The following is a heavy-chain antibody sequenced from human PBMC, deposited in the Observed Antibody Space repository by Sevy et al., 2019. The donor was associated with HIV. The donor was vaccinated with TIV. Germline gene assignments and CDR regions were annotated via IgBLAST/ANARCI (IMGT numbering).Heavy chain of an antibody. CDR2: MKQDGSEE. J-gene: IGHJ4*01. Sequence: GGSLRLSCAASGFSFSINWMSWVRQAPGKGLEWVATMKQDGSEEDYVDSVKGRFTISRDNAKNSLFLQMNSLSAEDTAVYYCVREGLGGYSYSLDYWGHGTLVTVSS. CDR1: GFSFSINW. D-gene: IGHD5-18*01. V-gene: IGHV3-7*01. CDR3: VREGLGGYSYSLDY.